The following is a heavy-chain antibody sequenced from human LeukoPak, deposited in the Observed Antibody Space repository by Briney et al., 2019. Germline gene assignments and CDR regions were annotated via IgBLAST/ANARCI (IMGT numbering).Heavy chain of an antibody. V-gene: IGHV1-69*13. J-gene: IGHJ6*02. CDR2: IIPIFGTA. CDR3: ARGSLERITRYYYYGMDV. Sequence: SVKVSCKASGGTFSSYAISWVRQAPGQGLEWMGGIIPIFGTANYAQKFQGRVTITADESTSTAYMELSSLRSEDTAVYYCARGSLERITRYYYYGMDVWGQGTTVTVSS. D-gene: IGHD2/OR15-2a*01. CDR1: GGTFSSYA.